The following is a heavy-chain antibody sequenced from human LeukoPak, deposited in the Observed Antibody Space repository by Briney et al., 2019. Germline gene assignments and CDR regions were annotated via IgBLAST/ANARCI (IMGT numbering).Heavy chain of an antibody. CDR1: GGSTSSDY. D-gene: IGHD4-4*01. V-gene: IGHV4-59*08. J-gene: IGHJ6*02. CDR3: ARHTVTTRSKFYYYYGMDV. Sequence: SETLSLTCTVSGGSTSSDYWSWIRQSPGKGLEWVGYVYNSGDTGKNPSLKSRVTILLDTSKNQCSLKLTSVSAADTAVYYCARHTVTTRSKFYYYYGMDVWGQGTTVTVSS. CDR2: VYNSGDT.